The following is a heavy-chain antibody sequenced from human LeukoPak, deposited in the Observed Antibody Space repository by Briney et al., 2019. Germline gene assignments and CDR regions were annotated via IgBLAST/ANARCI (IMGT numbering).Heavy chain of an antibody. CDR3: AKGAHYDYVS. D-gene: IGHD3-16*01. CDR1: GFTFSDYY. CDR2: ISGSGGST. V-gene: IGHV3-23*01. Sequence: PGGSLRLSCAASGFTFSDYYMSWIRRAPGKGLEWVSAISGSGGSTYYADSVKGRFTISRDNSKNTLYLQMNSLRAEDTAVYYCAKGAHYDYVSWGQGTLVTVSS. J-gene: IGHJ5*02.